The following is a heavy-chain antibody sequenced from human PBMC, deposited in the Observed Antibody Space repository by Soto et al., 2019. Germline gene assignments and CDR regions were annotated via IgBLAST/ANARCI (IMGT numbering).Heavy chain of an antibody. D-gene: IGHD6-6*01. V-gene: IGHV3-23*01. CDR2: ISGSGGST. CDR3: AEGYGGSRRGMDV. Sequence: EVQLLESGGGLVQPGGSLRLSCAASGFTFSSYAMSWVRQAPGKGLEWVSAISGSGGSTYYADSVKGRFTISRDNSKNTLDRQMNSLGAGDTAVYYCAEGYGGSRRGMDVWGPGTTVTVAS. J-gene: IGHJ6*02. CDR1: GFTFSSYA.